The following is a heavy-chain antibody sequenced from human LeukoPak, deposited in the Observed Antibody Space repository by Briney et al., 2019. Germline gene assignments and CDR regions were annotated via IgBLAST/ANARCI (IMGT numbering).Heavy chain of an antibody. CDR1: GFTFNKYL. CDR3: ARSGVQDEQYRHFDL. CDR2: IKSDGSDR. V-gene: IGHV3-74*01. J-gene: IGHJ4*02. D-gene: IGHD4-11*01. Sequence: GGSLRLSCAASGFTFNKYLMHWVRQAPGKGLVWVTHIKSDGSDRIYADSVKGRFTISRDNAKSTISLQMNSLRAEDTGVYFCARSGVQDEQYRHFDLWGQGTLVTVSS.